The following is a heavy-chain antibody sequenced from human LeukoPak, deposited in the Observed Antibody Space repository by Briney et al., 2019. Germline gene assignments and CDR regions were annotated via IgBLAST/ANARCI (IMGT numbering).Heavy chain of an antibody. CDR1: GSTFDVSG. CDR2: IYSDNT. V-gene: IGHV3-53*01. Sequence: PGGSLRLSCAASGSTFDVSGMGWVSQAPGKGLEWVSFIYSDNTHYSSSVTGPFTISRDNSKNTLYLQMNSLRAEDTAVYYCARRAGAYSHPYDCGSQGTLVTV. CDR3: ARRAGAYSHPYDC. D-gene: IGHD4/OR15-4a*01. J-gene: IGHJ4*02.